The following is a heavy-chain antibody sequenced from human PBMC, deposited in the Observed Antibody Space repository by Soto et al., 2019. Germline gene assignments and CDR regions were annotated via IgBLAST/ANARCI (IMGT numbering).Heavy chain of an antibody. CDR1: GFTVSSNY. CDR3: AREGEVDGDYRGFDY. D-gene: IGHD4-17*01. V-gene: IGHV3-66*01. Sequence: EVQLVESGGGLVQPGGSLRLSCAASGFTVSSNYMSWVRQAPGKGLEWVSVIYSGGSTYYADSVKGRFTISRDNSKNTLYLQINSLRAEDTAVYYCAREGEVDGDYRGFDYWGQGTLVTVSS. CDR2: IYSGGST. J-gene: IGHJ4*02.